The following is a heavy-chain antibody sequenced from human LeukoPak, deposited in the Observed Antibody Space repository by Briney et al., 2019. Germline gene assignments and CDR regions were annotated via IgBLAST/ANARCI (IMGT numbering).Heavy chain of an antibody. J-gene: IGHJ4*02. D-gene: IGHD2-8*02. CDR2: ISSSDYA. V-gene: IGHV3-21*01. Sequence: GGSLRLSCAASGFIFSPSGMTWVRQAPGKGLEWVSTISSSDYASYTDSVKGRFTISRDNAKNSVYLQMNSLRVEDTAVYYCARLFGGVTTFDYWGQGALVTVSS. CDR3: ARLFGGVTTFDY. CDR1: GFIFSPSG.